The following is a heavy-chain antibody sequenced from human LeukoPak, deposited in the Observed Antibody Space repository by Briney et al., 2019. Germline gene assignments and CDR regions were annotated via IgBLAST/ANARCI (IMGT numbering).Heavy chain of an antibody. CDR3: TTVPARTGTTPFDY. Sequence: GGSLRLSCAASGFTFSNAWMSWVRQAPGKGLGWVGRIKSKTDGGTTDYAAPVKGRFTISRDDSKNTLYLQMNSLKTEDTAVYYCTTVPARTGTTPFDYWGQGTLVTVSS. J-gene: IGHJ4*02. V-gene: IGHV3-15*01. D-gene: IGHD1-7*01. CDR1: GFTFSNAW. CDR2: IKSKTDGGTT.